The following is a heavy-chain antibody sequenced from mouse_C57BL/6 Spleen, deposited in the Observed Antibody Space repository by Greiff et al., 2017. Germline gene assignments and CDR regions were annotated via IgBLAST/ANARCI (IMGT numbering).Heavy chain of an antibody. D-gene: IGHD2-3*01. CDR2: INPNNGGT. Sequence: EVQLKQSGPELVKPGASVKISCKASGYTFTDYYMNWVKQSHGKSLEWIGDINPNNGGTSYNQKFKGKATLTVDKSSSTAYMELRSLTSEDSAVYYCAREANDGYYAWFAYWGQGTLVTVSA. V-gene: IGHV1-26*01. CDR1: GYTFTDYY. CDR3: AREANDGYYAWFAY. J-gene: IGHJ3*01.